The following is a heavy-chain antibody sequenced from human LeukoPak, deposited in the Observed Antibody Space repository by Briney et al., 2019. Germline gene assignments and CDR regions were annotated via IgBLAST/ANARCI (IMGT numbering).Heavy chain of an antibody. J-gene: IGHJ4*02. D-gene: IGHD6-13*01. CDR1: GGTFSSYA. Sequence: GASVKVSCKASGGTFSSYAISWVRQAPGQGLEWMGGIIPIFGTANYAQKFQGRVTITADESTSTAYMELSSLRSEDTAVYYCASFSGIAAARTPYWGQGTLVTVSS. CDR2: IIPIFGTA. V-gene: IGHV1-69*13. CDR3: ASFSGIAAARTPY.